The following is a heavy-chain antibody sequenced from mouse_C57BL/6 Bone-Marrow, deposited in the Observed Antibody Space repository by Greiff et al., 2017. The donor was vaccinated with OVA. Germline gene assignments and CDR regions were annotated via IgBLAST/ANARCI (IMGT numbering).Heavy chain of an antibody. V-gene: IGHV1-82*01. J-gene: IGHJ3*01. D-gene: IGHD1-3*01. CDR3: ARGLSKGVAY. CDR1: GYAFSSSW. Sequence: QVQLQQSGPELVKPGASVKISCKASGYAFSSSWMNWVKQRPGKGLEWIGRIYPGDGDTNYNGKFKGKATLTADKASSTAYMQLSSLTSEDSAVYFCARGLSKGVAYWGQGTLVTVSA. CDR2: IYPGDGDT.